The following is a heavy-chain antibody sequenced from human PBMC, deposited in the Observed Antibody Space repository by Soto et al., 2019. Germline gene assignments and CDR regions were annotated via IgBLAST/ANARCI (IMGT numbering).Heavy chain of an antibody. CDR1: GDSIISSDFY. CDR3: ARHSLALRKNNWFDP. CDR2: IFYLGSS. Sequence: SETLSLTCTVSGDSIISSDFYCGWVRQPPGKGLEWIGSIFYLGSSYYNPSLKSRVTMSVDTSKNQFSLRPRSVTAADTALYFCARHSLALRKNNWFDPWGQGIMVTVSS. D-gene: IGHD3-3*02. V-gene: IGHV4-39*01. J-gene: IGHJ5*02.